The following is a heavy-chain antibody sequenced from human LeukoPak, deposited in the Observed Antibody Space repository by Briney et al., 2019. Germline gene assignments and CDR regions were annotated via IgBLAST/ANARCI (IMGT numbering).Heavy chain of an antibody. J-gene: IGHJ4*02. CDR1: GGSISSYY. Sequence: SETLSLTCTVSGGSISSYYWSWIRQPPGKGLEWIGYIYYSGSTNYNPSLKSRVTISVDTSKNQFSLKLGSVTAADTAVYYCAREGGSGSYGIDYWGQGTLVTVSS. D-gene: IGHD3-10*01. CDR2: IYYSGST. CDR3: AREGGSGSYGIDY. V-gene: IGHV4-59*01.